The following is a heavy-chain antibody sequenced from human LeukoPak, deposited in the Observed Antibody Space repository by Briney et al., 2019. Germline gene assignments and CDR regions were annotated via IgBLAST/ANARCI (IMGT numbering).Heavy chain of an antibody. V-gene: IGHV4-59*01. CDR2: IYYSGST. CDR1: GGSISSYY. Sequence: SETLSLTCTVSGGSISSYYWSWIRQPPGKGLEWIGYIYYSGSTNYNPSLKRRVTISVDTSKNQFSLKLSSVTAADTAVYYCASRPIAVAAPFDYWGQGTLVTVSS. J-gene: IGHJ4*02. CDR3: ASRPIAVAAPFDY. D-gene: IGHD6-19*01.